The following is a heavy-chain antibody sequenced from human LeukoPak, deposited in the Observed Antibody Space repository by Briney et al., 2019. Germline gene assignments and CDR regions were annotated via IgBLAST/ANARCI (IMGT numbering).Heavy chain of an antibody. D-gene: IGHD6-19*01. CDR1: GGSISSYY. Sequence: SGTLSLTCTGSGGSISSYYWSWIGQPAGKGVEGIGRIYTSSSTNYTPSLKSRVTISVDTSKTQFSLKLSSVTAADTAVYYCARDWGIAVAGTYEYNWFYPWGQGTLVTVSS. V-gene: IGHV4-4*07. CDR2: IYTSSST. CDR3: ARDWGIAVAGTYEYNWFYP. J-gene: IGHJ5*02.